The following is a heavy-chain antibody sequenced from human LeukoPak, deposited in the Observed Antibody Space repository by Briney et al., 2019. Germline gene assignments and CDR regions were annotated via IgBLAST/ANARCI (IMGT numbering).Heavy chain of an antibody. D-gene: IGHD5-12*01. CDR2: INSDGSST. CDR3: ARANRDGYNLGY. Sequence: DPGGSLRLSCAASGFTFSSYWMHWVRQAPGKGLVWVSRINSDGSSTSYADSVKGRFTISRDNAKNTLYLQMNSLRAEDTAVYYCARANRDGYNLGYWGQGTLVTVSS. J-gene: IGHJ4*02. CDR1: GFTFSSYW. V-gene: IGHV3-74*01.